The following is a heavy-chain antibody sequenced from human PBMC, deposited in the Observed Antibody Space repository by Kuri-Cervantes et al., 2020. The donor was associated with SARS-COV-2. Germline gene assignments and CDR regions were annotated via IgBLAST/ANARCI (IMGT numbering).Heavy chain of an antibody. CDR1: GGTFSSAI. D-gene: IGHD3-10*01. V-gene: IGHV1-18*01. Sequence: ASVKVSCKASGGTFSSAIISWVRRAPGQGLEWMGWISAYNGNTNYAQKLQGRVTMTTDTSTSTAYMELSSLRSEDTAVYYCARDSGTYYYGSGSYYSNWFDPWGQGTLVTVSS. J-gene: IGHJ5*02. CDR2: ISAYNGNT. CDR3: ARDSGTYYYGSGSYYSNWFDP.